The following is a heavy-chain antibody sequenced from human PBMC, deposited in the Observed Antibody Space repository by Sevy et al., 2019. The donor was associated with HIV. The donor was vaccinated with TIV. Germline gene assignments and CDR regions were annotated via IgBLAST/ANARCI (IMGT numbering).Heavy chain of an antibody. J-gene: IGHJ5*02. Sequence: GGSLRLSCAASGFTFSSYGMHWVRQAPGKGLEWVALIWYDGNNNYYADSVKGRFTISRDNAKHMLYLEVSSLRAEDTAVYYCVRGQDYLGSDSSSLDAWGQGTLVTVSS. CDR1: GFTFSSYG. CDR3: VRGQDYLGSDSSSLDA. CDR2: IWYDGNNN. V-gene: IGHV3-33*01. D-gene: IGHD3-10*01.